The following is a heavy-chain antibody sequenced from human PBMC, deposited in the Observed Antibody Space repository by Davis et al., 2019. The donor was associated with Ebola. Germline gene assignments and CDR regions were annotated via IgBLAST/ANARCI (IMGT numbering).Heavy chain of an antibody. CDR2: ISSSGGSI. J-gene: IGHJ4*02. CDR1: GFTFGDYA. Sequence: GGSLRLSCTASGFTFGDYAMSWVRQAPGKGLEWVSGISSSGGSIYYADSVRGRFTISRDNSKNTLFLQMHSLRAEDTALYYCARVRGIGVAGSVIDYWGQGTLVTVSS. D-gene: IGHD6-19*01. V-gene: IGHV3-23*01. CDR3: ARVRGIGVAGSVIDY.